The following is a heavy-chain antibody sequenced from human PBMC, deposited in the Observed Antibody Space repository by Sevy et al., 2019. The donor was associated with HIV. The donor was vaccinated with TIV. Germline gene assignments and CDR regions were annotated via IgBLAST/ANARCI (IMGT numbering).Heavy chain of an antibody. Sequence: AETLSLTCAVYGGSFSGYYWSWIRQPPGKGLEWIGEINHSGSTNYNPSLKSRVTISVDTSKNQFSLKLSSVTAADTAVYYWARGPTGYCSSTSCYRYYGMDVWGQGTTVTVSS. J-gene: IGHJ6*02. V-gene: IGHV4-34*01. CDR2: INHSGST. D-gene: IGHD2-2*02. CDR3: ARGPTGYCSSTSCYRYYGMDV. CDR1: GGSFSGYY.